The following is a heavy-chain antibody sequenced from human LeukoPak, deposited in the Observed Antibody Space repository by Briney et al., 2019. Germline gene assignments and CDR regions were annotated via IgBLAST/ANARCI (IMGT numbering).Heavy chain of an antibody. CDR2: ISSSSSYT. V-gene: IGHV3-11*06. J-gene: IGHJ3*02. D-gene: IGHD5-18*01. Sequence: GGSLRLSCAASGFTFSGYYMSWIRQAPGKGLEWVSYISSSSSYTNYADSVKGRFTISRDNAKNSLYLQMNSLRAEDTAVYYCARDRWIQLWSTDNTDAFDIWGQGTMVTVSS. CDR3: ARDRWIQLWSTDNTDAFDI. CDR1: GFTFSGYY.